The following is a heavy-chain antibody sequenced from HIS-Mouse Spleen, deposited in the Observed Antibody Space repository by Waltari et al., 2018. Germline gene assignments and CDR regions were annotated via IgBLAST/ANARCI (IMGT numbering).Heavy chain of an antibody. CDR1: GFTFSSYV. V-gene: IGHV3-23*01. Sequence: EVQLLESGGGLVQPGGSLRLSCAASGFTFSSYVMSWVRQAPGEGGEWISAIGGSAGSPTYAEPVQGRLHISRENYKNTMYRAMNRLRAQEKAVYYCAEDRPWLVRIYFDYRGQGTLVTVSS. J-gene: IGHJ4*02. CDR3: AEDRPWLVRIYFDY. D-gene: IGHD6-19*01. CDR2: IGGSAGSP.